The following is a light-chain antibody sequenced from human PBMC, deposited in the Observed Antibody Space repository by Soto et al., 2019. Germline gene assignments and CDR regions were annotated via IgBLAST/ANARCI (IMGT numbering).Light chain of an antibody. CDR2: EVN. CDR1: RSDVGAYNS. CDR3: SSYVGTHSDVA. J-gene: IGLJ2*01. V-gene: IGLV2-8*01. Sequence: QSVLTQPPSASGSRGQSVTISCTGTRSDVGAYNSVSWYQQHPGKAPKLLIYEVNKRPSGVSDRFSGSKSGNTASLTVSGLQAEDEAVYHCSSYVGTHSDVAFGGGTKLTVL.